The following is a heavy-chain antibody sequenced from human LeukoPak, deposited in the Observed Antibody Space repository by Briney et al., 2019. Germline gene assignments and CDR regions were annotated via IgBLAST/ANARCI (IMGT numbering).Heavy chain of an antibody. D-gene: IGHD6-6*01. CDR3: TTGLKSSIAAL. V-gene: IGHV3-15*01. J-gene: IGHJ4*02. CDR1: GFTFSSYA. Sequence: GGSLRLSCAASGFTFSSYAMSWVRQAPGKGLEWVGRIKSKTDGGTTDYAAPVKGRFTISRDDSKNTLYLQMNSLKTEDTAVYYCTTGLKSSIAALWGQGTLVTVSS. CDR2: IKSKTDGGTT.